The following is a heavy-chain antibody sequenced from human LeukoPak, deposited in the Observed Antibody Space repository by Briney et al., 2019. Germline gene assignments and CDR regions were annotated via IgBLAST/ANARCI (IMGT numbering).Heavy chain of an antibody. V-gene: IGHV2-5*01. Sequence: SGPTPVNPTQTLTLTCTFSGLSLTSNEVGVGWIRQPPGQALEWLALIYWNDDERYIPPLKSRLTITKDTSKNQVVLTMTNMDPVDTATYYCTHRAGGPSRPHFHYWGQGILVTVSS. CDR3: THRAGGPSRPHFHY. CDR1: GLSLTSNEVG. CDR2: IYWNDDE. D-gene: IGHD3-10*01. J-gene: IGHJ4*02.